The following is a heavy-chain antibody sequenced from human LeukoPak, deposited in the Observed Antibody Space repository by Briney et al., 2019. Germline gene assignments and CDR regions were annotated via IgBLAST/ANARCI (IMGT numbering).Heavy chain of an antibody. CDR1: GGSISSSSYY. D-gene: IGHD3-22*01. CDR3: ARSGDSSGYYPFDY. CDR2: IYYSGST. V-gene: IGHV4-39*07. Sequence: SETLSLTCTVSGGSISSSSYYWGWIRQPPGKGLEWIGSIYYSGSTYYNPSLKSRVTISVDTSKNQFSLKLSSVTAADTAVYYCARSGDSSGYYPFDYWGQGTLVTVSS. J-gene: IGHJ4*02.